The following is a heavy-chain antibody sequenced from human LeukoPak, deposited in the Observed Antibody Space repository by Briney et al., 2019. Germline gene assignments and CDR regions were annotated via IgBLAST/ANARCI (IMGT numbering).Heavy chain of an antibody. D-gene: IGHD3-22*01. V-gene: IGHV3-48*04. Sequence: GGSLRLSCAASGFTFSTYSMNWVRQAPGKGLEWVSYISSSSSTIYYADSVKGRFTISRDNAKNSLYLQMNSLRAEGTAVYYCARDSLPYYDSSGYNYFDYWGQGTLVTVSS. CDR2: ISSSSSTI. CDR1: GFTFSTYS. J-gene: IGHJ4*02. CDR3: ARDSLPYYDSSGYNYFDY.